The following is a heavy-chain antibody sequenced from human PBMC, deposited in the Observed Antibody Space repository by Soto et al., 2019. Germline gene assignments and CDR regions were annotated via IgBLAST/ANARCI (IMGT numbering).Heavy chain of an antibody. Sequence: GESLKIXXXXXGXRFTSSGXXXGRQTPDKGLEWMGMIYPDASDXXXSPSFQGQVTMSADKSISTAFLQWSSLKASDSAMYYCARQVXXXXXXGMDVWGQGTTVTVSS. CDR2: IYPDASDX. V-gene: IGHV5-51*01. J-gene: IGHJ6*02. CDR3: ARQVXXXXXXGMDV. CDR1: GXRFTSSG.